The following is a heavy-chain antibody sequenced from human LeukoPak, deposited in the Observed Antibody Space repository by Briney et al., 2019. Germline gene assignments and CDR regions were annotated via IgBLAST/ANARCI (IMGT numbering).Heavy chain of an antibody. CDR2: LKQDGSEK. V-gene: IGHV3-7*01. J-gene: IGHJ5*02. D-gene: IGHD3-22*01. Sequence: GGSLRLSCGAPGFTSGSYWMTWVRQAPGNGLEWVANLKQDGSEKYYVDSVKGRFTISRDKAKNSLYLQMNSLRAEDTAVYYCTYYYQSSGLRPGALDPWGLGTLVTVSS. CDR1: GFTSGSYW. CDR3: TYYYQSSGLRPGALDP.